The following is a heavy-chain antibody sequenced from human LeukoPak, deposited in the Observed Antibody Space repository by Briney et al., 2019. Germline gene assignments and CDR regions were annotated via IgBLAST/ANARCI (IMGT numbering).Heavy chain of an antibody. D-gene: IGHD3-10*01. V-gene: IGHV4-30-4*08. J-gene: IGHJ5*02. CDR3: SRTSLGGALFDR. CDR2: IYYNGST. CDR1: GGSISSGDYY. Sequence: SQTLSLTCTVSGGSISSGDYYWRWIRQPPGKGVEWIGYIYYNGSTYYNPSLKSRVTISVDTSNNQFSLKLSSVTAADTAVYYCSRTSLGGALFDRWGQGTLVTVSS.